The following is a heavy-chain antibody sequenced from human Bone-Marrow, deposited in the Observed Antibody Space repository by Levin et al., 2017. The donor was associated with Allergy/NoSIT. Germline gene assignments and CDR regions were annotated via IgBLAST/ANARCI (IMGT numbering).Heavy chain of an antibody. J-gene: IGHJ5*02. D-gene: IGHD4/OR15-4a*01. Sequence: GESLKISCAASGFTFRNYNMIWVRQAPGKGLEWVAYISHSSTYIYNADSVKGRFTISRDNARNSLYLQMNGLRAEDTAVYYCARLFRESNLRERDYFGPWGQGTLVIVSS. CDR1: GFTFRNYN. CDR3: ARLFRESNLRERDYFGP. V-gene: IGHV3-21*01. CDR2: ISHSSTYI.